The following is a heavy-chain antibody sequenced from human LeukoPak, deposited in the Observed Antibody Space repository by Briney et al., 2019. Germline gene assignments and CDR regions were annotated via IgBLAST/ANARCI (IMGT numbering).Heavy chain of an antibody. D-gene: IGHD2-2*01. V-gene: IGHV4-59*08. J-gene: IGHJ4*02. CDR2: IYYSGST. CDR1: GGSISSYY. Sequence: SETLSLTCTVSGGSISSYYWSWIRQPPGKGLEWIGYIYYSGSTNYNPSLKSRVTISVDTSKNQFSLKLSSVTAADTAVYYCARHRYQLLRVGYWGQGTLVTVSS. CDR3: ARHRYQLLRVGY.